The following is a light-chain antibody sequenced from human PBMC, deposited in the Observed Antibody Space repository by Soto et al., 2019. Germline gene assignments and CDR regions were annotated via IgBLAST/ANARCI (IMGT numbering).Light chain of an antibody. CDR1: SSDVGGYNY. J-gene: IGLJ1*01. CDR2: DVS. CDR3: SSYTSSRYV. Sequence: QSALTQPASVSGSPGQSITISCTGTSSDVGGYNYVSWYQQHPGKAPKLMIYDVSNRPSGVSNRFSGSKSGNTASLTISGLQAEDEADYYCSSYTSSRYVFGTGTKLT. V-gene: IGLV2-14*01.